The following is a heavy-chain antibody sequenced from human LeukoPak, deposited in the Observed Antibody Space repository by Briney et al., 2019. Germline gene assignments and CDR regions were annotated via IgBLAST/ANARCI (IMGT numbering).Heavy chain of an antibody. Sequence: GASVKVSCKASGGTFSSYAISWVRQAPGQGLEWMGGIIPIVGTANYAQKFQGRVTITADESTSTAYMELSSLRSEDTAVYYCARSDIVVVVAAFYYYYGMDVWGQGTTVTVSS. CDR3: ARSDIVVVVAAFYYYYGMDV. CDR1: GGTFSSYA. J-gene: IGHJ6*02. V-gene: IGHV1-69*13. CDR2: IIPIVGTA. D-gene: IGHD2-15*01.